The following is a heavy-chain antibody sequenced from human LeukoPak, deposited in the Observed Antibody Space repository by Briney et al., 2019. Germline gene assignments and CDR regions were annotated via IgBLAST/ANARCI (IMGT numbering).Heavy chain of an antibody. CDR1: GFTFSSYS. CDR3: ARVRLTVTIHDALDI. Sequence: GGSLRLSCAASGFTFSSYSMSWVRQAPGKGLEWVSYISSSGTSIYYADSVKGQFTISRDNAKNSLYLQMTSLRAEDTAVYYCARVRLTVTIHDALDIWGQGTMVTVSS. J-gene: IGHJ3*02. CDR2: ISSSGTSI. D-gene: IGHD4-17*01. V-gene: IGHV3-48*01.